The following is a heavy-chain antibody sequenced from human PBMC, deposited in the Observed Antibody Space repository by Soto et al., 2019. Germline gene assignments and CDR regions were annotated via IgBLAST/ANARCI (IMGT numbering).Heavy chain of an antibody. V-gene: IGHV3-11*01. Sequence: SGGSLRLSCAASGFTFSDYYMSWIRQAPGKGLEWVSYISSSGSTIYYADSVKGRFTISRDNAKNSLYLQMNSLRAEDTAVYYWARVQEYCSGGSCYAWFDPWGQGTLVTVSS. D-gene: IGHD2-15*01. CDR1: GFTFSDYY. CDR2: ISSSGSTI. J-gene: IGHJ5*02. CDR3: ARVQEYCSGGSCYAWFDP.